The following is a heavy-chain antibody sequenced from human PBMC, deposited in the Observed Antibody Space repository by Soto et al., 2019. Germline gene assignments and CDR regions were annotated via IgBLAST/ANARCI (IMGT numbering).Heavy chain of an antibody. V-gene: IGHV3-7*03. J-gene: IGHJ4*02. Sequence: GGSLRLSCAASGFKFSDYWMIWVRQAPGKGLEWVGNIKHDTSEAHYADSVKGRFTITRDNIKNFLFLQMNGLRSDDTASYYCARDGLLFSGPYRPSRFDYWGLGTLVTVSS. CDR1: GFKFSDYW. CDR3: ARDGLLFSGPYRPSRFDY. CDR2: IKHDTSEA. D-gene: IGHD3-16*02.